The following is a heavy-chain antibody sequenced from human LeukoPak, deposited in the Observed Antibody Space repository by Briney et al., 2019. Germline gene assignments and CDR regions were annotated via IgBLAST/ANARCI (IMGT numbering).Heavy chain of an antibody. Sequence: SVKVSCKASGGTFSSYAISWVRQAPGQGLEWRGGIIPIFGTANYAQKFQGRVTITADESTSTAYMELSSLRSEDTAVYYCARDQSTGPLSYGMDVWGQGTTVTVSS. J-gene: IGHJ6*02. CDR3: ARDQSTGPLSYGMDV. CDR1: GGTFSSYA. V-gene: IGHV1-69*13. CDR2: IIPIFGTA. D-gene: IGHD1-14*01.